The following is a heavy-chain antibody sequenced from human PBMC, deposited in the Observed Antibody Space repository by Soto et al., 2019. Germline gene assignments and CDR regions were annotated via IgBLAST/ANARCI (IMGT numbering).Heavy chain of an antibody. V-gene: IGHV4-31*03. Sequence: QVQLQESGPGLVKPSQTLSLTCTVSGGSISSGGYYWSWIRQHPGKGLEWIGYIYYSGSTYYNPSLKSRGTRSVDTSKNQFSLKLSSVTAADTAVYYCARDYQSGSTYWYFDLWGRGTLVPVSS. CDR1: GGSISSGGYY. J-gene: IGHJ2*01. CDR3: ARDYQSGSTYWYFDL. D-gene: IGHD3-10*01. CDR2: IYYSGST.